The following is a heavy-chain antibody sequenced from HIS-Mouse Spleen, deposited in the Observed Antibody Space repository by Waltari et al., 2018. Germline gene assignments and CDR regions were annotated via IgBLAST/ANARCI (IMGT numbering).Heavy chain of an antibody. CDR1: GFSLSTSGMC. V-gene: IGHV2-70*15. CDR3: ARIAEGYSSGWYAFDY. Sequence: QVTLRESGPALVKPTQTLTLTCTFSGFSLSTSGMCLSWIRQPPGKALEWLARIDWDDDKYYSTSLKTRLTISKDTSKNQVVLTMTNMDHVDTATYYCARIAEGYSSGWYAFDYWGQGTLVTVSS. D-gene: IGHD6-19*01. J-gene: IGHJ4*02. CDR2: IDWDDDK.